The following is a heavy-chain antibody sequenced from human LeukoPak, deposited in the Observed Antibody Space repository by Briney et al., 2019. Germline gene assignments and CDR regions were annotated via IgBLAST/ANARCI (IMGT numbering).Heavy chain of an antibody. CDR3: ARGGDFCSGYYTYYFDY. Sequence: GGSLRLSCAASGFTFSSYWMHWVRQAPGEGLVWVSRINSDGSSTSYADSVKGRFTISRDNAKNTLYLQMNSLRAEDTAVYYCARGGDFCSGYYTYYFDYWGQGTLVTVSS. CDR2: INSDGSST. CDR1: GFTFSSYW. J-gene: IGHJ4*02. D-gene: IGHD3-3*01. V-gene: IGHV3-74*01.